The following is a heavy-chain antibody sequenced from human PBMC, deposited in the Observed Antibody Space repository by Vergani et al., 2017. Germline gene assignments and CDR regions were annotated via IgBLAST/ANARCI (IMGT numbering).Heavy chain of an antibody. J-gene: IGHJ4*01. CDR1: GFRVTTYN. V-gene: IGHV3-66*02. Sequence: VELLESGGGLAQPGGSLRVSCSASGFRVTTYNMSWVRHAPGKGLEWVSVIKSDGRTSYAESVRGHFTISRDTSRNAVYLQMNILRVEDTGVYYCTRSECCGTTCYGHYFDLWGHGILVTVSS. CDR2: IKSDGRT. D-gene: IGHD2/OR15-2a*01. CDR3: TRSECCGTTCYGHYFDL.